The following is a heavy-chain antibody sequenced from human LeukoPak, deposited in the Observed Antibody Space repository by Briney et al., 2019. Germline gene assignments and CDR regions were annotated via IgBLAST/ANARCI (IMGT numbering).Heavy chain of an antibody. CDR2: ASWNSGSI. J-gene: IGHJ4*02. CDR1: GFIFDDYA. D-gene: IGHD5-18*01. CDR3: AKGYSYGITYYFDF. Sequence: PGGSLRLSCETSGFIFDDYALHWVRQAPGQGLEWVAGASWNSGSIGYADSVKGRFTISRDNVKNSPYLQMNSLRTEDTAFYYCAKGYSYGITYYFDFWGQGTLVTVSS. V-gene: IGHV3-9*01.